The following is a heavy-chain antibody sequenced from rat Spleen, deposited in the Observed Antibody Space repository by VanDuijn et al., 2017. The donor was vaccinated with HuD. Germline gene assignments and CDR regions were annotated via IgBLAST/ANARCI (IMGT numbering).Heavy chain of an antibody. J-gene: IGHJ2*01. CDR1: GFTFSDYN. Sequence: EVQLVESGGGLVQPGRSLKLSCAASGFTFSDYNMAWVRQAPKKGLEWVATILYDDSKTYYRDSVKGRFTISRDNAKSTLYLQMNSLRSEDTATYYCTRDRYYDGTYYYGGFDYWGQGVMVTVSS. CDR3: TRDRYYDGTYYYGGFDY. CDR2: ILYDDSKT. D-gene: IGHD1-12*02. V-gene: IGHV5S10*01.